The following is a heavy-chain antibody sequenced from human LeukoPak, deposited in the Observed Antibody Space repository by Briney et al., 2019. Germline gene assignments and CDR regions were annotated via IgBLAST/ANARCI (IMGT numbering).Heavy chain of an antibody. CDR2: IFYSGGS. D-gene: IGHD2-2*01. CDR1: GGSISSYY. J-gene: IGHJ3*02. CDR3: ARLGSTFDI. Sequence: SETLSLTCTVSGGSISSYYWTWIRQPPGKGREWIGYIFYSGGSNYNPSLKSRVTISVDTSKNHFSLKLSSVTAADTAVYYCARLGSTFDIWGQGTMVTVSS. V-gene: IGHV4-59*08.